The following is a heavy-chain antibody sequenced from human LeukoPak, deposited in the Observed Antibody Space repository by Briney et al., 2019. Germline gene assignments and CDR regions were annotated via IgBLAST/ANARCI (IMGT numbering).Heavy chain of an antibody. D-gene: IGHD1-1*01. Sequence: ASVKVSCKASGYTFTGYYMHWVRQAPGQGLEWMGWINPNSGGTNYAQKFQGWVTMTRNTSISTAYMELSRLRSDDTAVYYCARDLSLEYSFDYWGQGTLVTVSS. CDR1: GYTFTGYY. J-gene: IGHJ4*02. CDR3: ARDLSLEYSFDY. CDR2: INPNSGGT. V-gene: IGHV1-2*04.